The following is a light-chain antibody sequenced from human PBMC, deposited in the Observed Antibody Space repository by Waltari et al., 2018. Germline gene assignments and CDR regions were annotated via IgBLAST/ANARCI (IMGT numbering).Light chain of an antibody. V-gene: IGLV3-1*01. CDR2: QDS. Sequence: SYELTQPPSVSVSPGQTASITCSGDKLGDKYACWYQQKPGQSPVPVIYQDSKRPSGIPERLSGSNSGNTATLTISGTQAMDEADYYCQAWDSSTEVFGTGTKVTVL. J-gene: IGLJ1*01. CDR3: QAWDSSTEV. CDR1: KLGDKY.